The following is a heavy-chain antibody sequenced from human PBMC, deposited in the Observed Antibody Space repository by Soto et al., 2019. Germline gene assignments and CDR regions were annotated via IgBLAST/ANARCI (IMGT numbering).Heavy chain of an antibody. CDR1: GFIFSHYY. CDR2: INPTSGHI. J-gene: IGHJ4*02. D-gene: IGHD6-25*01. Sequence: QVQMVESGGGLVKPGGPLRLSCAASGFIFSHYYMGWIRQAPGKGLEWVSYINPTSGHINYAYSVKGRFTISRDNARNSLYLQKTSLTADATAMHYCASLPYSAYNRHFDYWGQGTLVTVSS. CDR3: ASLPYSAYNRHFDY. V-gene: IGHV3-11*06.